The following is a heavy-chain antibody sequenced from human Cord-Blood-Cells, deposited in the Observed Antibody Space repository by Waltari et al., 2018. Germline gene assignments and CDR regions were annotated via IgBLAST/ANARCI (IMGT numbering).Heavy chain of an antibody. J-gene: IGHJ4*02. CDR3: ARVPASTVVTDY. CDR1: GGSFSGYY. Sequence: QVQLQQWGAGLLKPSETLSLTCAVYGGSFSGYYWSWIRQPPGKGLEWFGEINHSGSNNYNPSLKGRVTISVDTSKKQFSLRLGSWTAADTAVYYGARVPASTVVTDYWGQGTLVTVSS. D-gene: IGHD4-17*01. V-gene: IGHV4-34*01. CDR2: INHSGSN.